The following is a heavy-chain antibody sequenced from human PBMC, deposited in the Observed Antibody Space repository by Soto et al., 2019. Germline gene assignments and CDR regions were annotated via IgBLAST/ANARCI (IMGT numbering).Heavy chain of an antibody. J-gene: IGHJ5*02. Sequence: SETLSLTCTVSGGSISSYRWSWIRQPAGKGLEWIGRLNTYGNTHYNPSLKSRVTVSVDTSRNQFFLTLRSVTAADSAVYHCGRESGEAWDYEASWGQGTPVTVSS. CDR3: GRESGEAWDYEAS. D-gene: IGHD1-7*01. V-gene: IGHV4-4*07. CDR1: GGSISSYR. CDR2: LNTYGNT.